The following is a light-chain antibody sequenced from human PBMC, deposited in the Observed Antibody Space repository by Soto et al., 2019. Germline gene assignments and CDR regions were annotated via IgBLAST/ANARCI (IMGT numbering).Light chain of an antibody. CDR3: QQYNNWPLT. CDR1: QSVNSD. V-gene: IGKV3-15*01. J-gene: IGKJ4*01. Sequence: ETVMTQSPATLSASPGESATLSCRASQSVNSDLAWYQQIPGQAPGLLIYSASTGATGGPARFSGSGSGTEFTLTISSLQSEDFAIYYCQQYNNWPLTFGGGTKVEI. CDR2: SAS.